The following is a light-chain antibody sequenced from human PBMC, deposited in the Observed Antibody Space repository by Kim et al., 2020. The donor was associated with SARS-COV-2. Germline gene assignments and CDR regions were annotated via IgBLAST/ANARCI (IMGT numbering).Light chain of an antibody. V-gene: IGLV6-57*03. CDR3: QSYNRDNVL. CDR2: EDD. J-gene: IGLJ2*01. CDR1: SGSIAGNS. Sequence: PVTTPSARSSGSIAGNSGQWYQPRPGGVPTTVIYEDDQRPAGVADRFSGSIDNSSNSASLTISGLRTEDEADYYCQSYNRDNVLFGGGTQLTVL.